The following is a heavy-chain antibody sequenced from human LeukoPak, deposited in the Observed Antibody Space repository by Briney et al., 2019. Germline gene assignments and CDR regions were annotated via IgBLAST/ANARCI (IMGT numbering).Heavy chain of an antibody. J-gene: IGHJ5*02. CDR1: GYTFTSYG. V-gene: IGHV1-18*01. Sequence: ASVKVSCKASGYTFTSYGISWVRQAPGQGLEWMGWISAYNGNTNYAQKLQGRVTMTTDTSTSTAYMELRSLRSDDTALYYCASGYNGGDWFDPWGQGTLVTVSS. CDR3: ASGYNGGDWFDP. D-gene: IGHD5-12*01. CDR2: ISAYNGNT.